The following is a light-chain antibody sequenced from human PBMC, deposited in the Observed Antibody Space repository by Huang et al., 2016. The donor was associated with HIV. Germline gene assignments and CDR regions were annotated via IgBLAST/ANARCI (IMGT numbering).Light chain of an antibody. CDR1: HDITNY. CDR3: QQYETFPIT. V-gene: IGKV1-33*01. J-gene: IGKJ5*01. Sequence: DIQMTQSPSSLSASVGDRVTITCQASHDITNYLNWFSLKPGKGPKLLIYDASTLETGVPLRFSGSGSETEFTLTISSLQPEDVGTYYCQQYETFPITFGQGTRLEIK. CDR2: DAS.